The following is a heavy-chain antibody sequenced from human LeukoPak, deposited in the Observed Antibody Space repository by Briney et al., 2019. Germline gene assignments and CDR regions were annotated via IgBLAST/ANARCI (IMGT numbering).Heavy chain of an antibody. D-gene: IGHD3-10*01. CDR1: GFTFSSYG. CDR3: AKNTYYGSGTRPDY. CDR2: ISYDGSNK. J-gene: IGHJ4*02. V-gene: IGHV3-30*18. Sequence: GGSLRLSCAASGFTFSSYGVHWVRQAPGKGLEWVAVISYDGSNKYYADSVKGRFTISRDNSKNTLYLQMNSLRAEDTAVYYCAKNTYYGSGTRPDYWGQGTLVTVSS.